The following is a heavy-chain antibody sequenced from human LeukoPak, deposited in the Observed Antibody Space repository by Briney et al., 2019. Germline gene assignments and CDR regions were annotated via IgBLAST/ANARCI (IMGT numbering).Heavy chain of an antibody. CDR2: IIPIFGTA. Sequence: SVKVSCKASGGTFSSYAISWVRQAPGQGLEWMGGIIPIFGTANYAQKFQGRVTITADKSTSTAYMELSSLRSEDTAVYYCARDRLRYFDWLFYFDYWGQGTLVTVSS. CDR3: ARDRLRYFDWLFYFDY. J-gene: IGHJ4*02. D-gene: IGHD3-9*01. V-gene: IGHV1-69*06. CDR1: GGTFSSYA.